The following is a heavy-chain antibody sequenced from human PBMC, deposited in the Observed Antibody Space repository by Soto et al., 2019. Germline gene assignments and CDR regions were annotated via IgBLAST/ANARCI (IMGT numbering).Heavy chain of an antibody. CDR1: GGSISSGGYY. CDR3: ARSMNP. J-gene: IGHJ5*02. V-gene: IGHV4-31*01. CDR2: IYYSGRT. Sequence: QVQLQESGPGLVKPSQTLSLTCTVSGGSISSGGYYWSWIRQHPAKGLEWIGYIYYSGRTDYHPTLKSLVTMAVVSSKGHFSPKVSSVTAAYTAVYDCARSMNPRGQGTLVTVSS. D-gene: IGHD2-8*01.